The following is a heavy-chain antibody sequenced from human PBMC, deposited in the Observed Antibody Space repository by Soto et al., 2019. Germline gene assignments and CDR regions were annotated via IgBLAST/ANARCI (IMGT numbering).Heavy chain of an antibody. Sequence: ASVKVSCKASGYIFTSYAIHWVRQAPGQRLEWMGWINAGNGNTKYSQKFQGRFTITRDTSASTAYMELSSLRSEDTAIYYCARDVRAGYWGQGTLVTVS. CDR2: INAGNGNT. CDR3: ARDVRAGY. J-gene: IGHJ4*02. CDR1: GYIFTSYA. V-gene: IGHV1-3*01. D-gene: IGHD6-19*01.